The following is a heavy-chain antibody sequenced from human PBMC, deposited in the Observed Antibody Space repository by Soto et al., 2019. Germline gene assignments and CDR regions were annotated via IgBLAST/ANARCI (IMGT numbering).Heavy chain of an antibody. Sequence: SETLSLTCTVSGGSISIYDWSWILQPPGKGLECIGYIYYSGSTNYNPSLKSRFTISVDTSKNQLSLKLSSVTAADTAVYYRARDYPWLVLGEYHHHQCIDLLGPGTTVPVSS. CDR2: IYYSGST. J-gene: IGHJ6*02. V-gene: IGHV4-59*01. CDR1: GGSISIYD. D-gene: IGHD3-10*02. CDR3: ARDYPWLVLGEYHHHQCIDL.